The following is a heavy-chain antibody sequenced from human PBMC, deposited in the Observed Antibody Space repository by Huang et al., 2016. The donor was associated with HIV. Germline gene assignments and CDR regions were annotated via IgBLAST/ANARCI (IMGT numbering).Heavy chain of an antibody. D-gene: IGHD4-17*01. Sequence: QLHLVQSGAEVKKPGASVKVSCKASGSTFTNYDINWVRQHPGRGLEWMGGMNPNTGNTGFAQSFQGRVTMTRKTSITTAYMELTSLTSEDTAVYYCARSAYGDLDYWGLGTLVIVSS. CDR3: ARSAYGDLDY. CDR2: MNPNTGNT. V-gene: IGHV1-8*02. J-gene: IGHJ4*02. CDR1: GSTFTNYD.